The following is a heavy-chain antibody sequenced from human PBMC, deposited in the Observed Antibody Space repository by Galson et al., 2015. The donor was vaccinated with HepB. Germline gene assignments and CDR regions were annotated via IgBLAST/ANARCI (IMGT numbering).Heavy chain of an antibody. J-gene: IGHJ4*02. Sequence: SLRLSCAASGFTFSSYSMNWVRQAPGKGLEWVSSISSTGSYIYYADSLKGRFTISRDNAKNSLYLQMNSLRAEDTAVYYCARDHSVSVAGSRDDYWGQGTLVTVSS. CDR1: GFTFSSYS. CDR3: ARDHSVSVAGSRDDY. V-gene: IGHV3-21*01. D-gene: IGHD6-19*01. CDR2: ISSTGSYI.